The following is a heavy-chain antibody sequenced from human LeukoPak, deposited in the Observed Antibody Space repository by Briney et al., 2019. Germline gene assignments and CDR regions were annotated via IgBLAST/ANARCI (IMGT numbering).Heavy chain of an antibody. Sequence: PGGSLRLSCAASEFIVSSNYMSWVRQAPGKGLEWVSIIYGGGSTWYADSVKGRFTISRDNSKNTLYLQMNSLRAEDTAVYYCVKGSSVAGTIFGYWGQGTLVTVSS. CDR1: EFIVSSNY. D-gene: IGHD6-19*01. J-gene: IGHJ4*02. CDR3: VKGSSVAGTIFGY. CDR2: IYGGGST. V-gene: IGHV3-66*01.